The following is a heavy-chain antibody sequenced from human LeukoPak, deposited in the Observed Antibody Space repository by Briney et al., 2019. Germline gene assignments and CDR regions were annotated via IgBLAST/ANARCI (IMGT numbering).Heavy chain of an antibody. CDR3: ATPLDYYDSSGYHQGGD. J-gene: IGHJ4*02. V-gene: IGHV3-7*03. D-gene: IGHD3-22*01. Sequence: QPGGSLRLSCAASGFTFSSCWMTWVRQAPGKGLEWVANIKEDGSKKNYVDSVKGRFTIFRDNAKNSLYLQMDSLRAEDTAVYYCATPLDYYDSSGYHQGGDWGQGTLVTVSS. CDR2: IKEDGSKK. CDR1: GFTFSSCW.